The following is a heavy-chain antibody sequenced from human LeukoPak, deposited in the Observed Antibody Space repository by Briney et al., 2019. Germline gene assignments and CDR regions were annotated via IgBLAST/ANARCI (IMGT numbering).Heavy chain of an antibody. CDR3: ARDIVATIGDLYYYYYGMDV. J-gene: IGHJ6*02. V-gene: IGHV4-39*01. D-gene: IGHD5-12*01. CDR2: IYYGGST. CDR1: GGSISSSSYY. Sequence: PSETLSLTCTVSGGSISSSSYYWGWIRQPPGKGLEWIGSIYYGGSTYYNPSLKSRVTISVDTSKNQFSLKLSSVTAADTAVYYCARDIVATIGDLYYYYYGMDVWGQGTTVTVSS.